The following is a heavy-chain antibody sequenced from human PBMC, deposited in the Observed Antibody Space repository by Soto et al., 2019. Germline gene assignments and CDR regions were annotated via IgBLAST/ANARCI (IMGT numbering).Heavy chain of an antibody. CDR3: ARMTLRGYDILTGYPSKQPFDY. V-gene: IGHV4-30-2*02. D-gene: IGHD3-9*01. CDR1: GGSISSGGYS. CDR2: IYHSGST. Sequence: PSETLSLTCAVSGGSISSGGYSWSWIRQPPGKGLEWIGYIYHSGSTYYNPSLKSRVTISVDTSKNQFSLKLSSVTAADTAVYYCARMTLRGYDILTGYPSKQPFDYWGQGTLVTVSS. J-gene: IGHJ4*02.